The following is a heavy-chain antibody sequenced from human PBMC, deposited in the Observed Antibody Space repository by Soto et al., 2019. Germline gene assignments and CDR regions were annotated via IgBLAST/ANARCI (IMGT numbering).Heavy chain of an antibody. V-gene: IGHV1-69*13. CDR1: GGTFSSYA. D-gene: IGHD3-16*02. CDR3: ARATVMITFGGVIDYYYYYYGMDV. Sequence: GASVKVSCKASGGTFSSYAISWVRQAPGQGLEWMGGIIPIFGTANYAQKFQGRVTITADESTSTAYMELSSLRSEDTAVYYCARATVMITFGGVIDYYYYYYGMDVWGQGTTVTVYS. CDR2: IIPIFGTA. J-gene: IGHJ6*02.